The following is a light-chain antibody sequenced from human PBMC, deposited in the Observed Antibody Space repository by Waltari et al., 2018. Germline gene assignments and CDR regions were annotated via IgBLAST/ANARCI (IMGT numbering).Light chain of an antibody. CDR3: SSYTTSGTLI. CDR2: AVT. V-gene: IGLV2-14*03. Sequence: QSALTQPASVSGSPGQSITISCTGTISDVGSYNYFPWYQQHPGKPPQLIIYAVTKRPSGVSNRFSGSKSGTTASLTISGLQAEDEADFYCSSYTTSGTLIFGGGTKLTVL. CDR1: ISDVGSYNY. J-gene: IGLJ2*01.